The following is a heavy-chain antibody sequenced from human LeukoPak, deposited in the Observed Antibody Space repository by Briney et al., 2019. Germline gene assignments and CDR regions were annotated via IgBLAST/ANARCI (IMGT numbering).Heavy chain of an antibody. D-gene: IGHD3-10*01. CDR1: GGSISSGGYY. J-gene: IGHJ3*02. V-gene: IGHV4-31*03. Sequence: SETLSLTCTVSGGSISSGGYYWSWIRQHPGRGLEWFGCIYYSGITYYNPSLKSRLTISVDTSKNQFPLKLSSVTAADTAVYYCARVSRGVAQGFDAFDIWGQGTMVTVSS. CDR2: IYYSGIT. CDR3: ARVSRGVAQGFDAFDI.